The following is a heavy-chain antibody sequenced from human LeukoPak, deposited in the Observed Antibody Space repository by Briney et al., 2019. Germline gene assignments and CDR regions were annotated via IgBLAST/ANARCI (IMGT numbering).Heavy chain of an antibody. CDR3: ASHANDRTAFDI. D-gene: IGHD1-1*01. CDR1: GYSFSNSW. CDR2: IYPADSDT. J-gene: IGHJ3*02. Sequence: GESLKISCQGSGYSFSNSWIAWVRQMPGKGLEWMGTIYPADSDTRYSPSFRGQVTISADKSINTAYLQWNSLKASDTAMYYCASHANDRTAFDIWGQGTMVRVSS. V-gene: IGHV5-51*01.